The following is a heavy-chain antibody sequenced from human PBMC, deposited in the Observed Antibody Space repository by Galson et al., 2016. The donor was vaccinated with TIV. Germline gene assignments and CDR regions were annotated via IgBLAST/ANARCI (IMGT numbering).Heavy chain of an antibody. Sequence: SLRLSCAASGFSLSDYATTWVRQAPGKGLEWVSDISGRGGTTHYADSVKGRFTISRDNSKNTLYLHMSSLGAEDTALYYCARGPTTRRGYYGLDIWGQGTTVTVSS. CDR2: ISGRGGTT. V-gene: IGHV3-23*01. CDR1: GFSLSDYA. D-gene: IGHD1-26*01. CDR3: ARGPTTRRGYYGLDI. J-gene: IGHJ6*02.